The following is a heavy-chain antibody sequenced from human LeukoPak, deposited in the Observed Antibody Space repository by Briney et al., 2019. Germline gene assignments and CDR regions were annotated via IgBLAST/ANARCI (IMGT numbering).Heavy chain of an antibody. CDR2: IRGSGGVT. Sequence: GGSLRLSCTASGFTFSNFAMMWVRQAPEKGPEWVSAIRGSGGVTGYAKSWRGRFTVSRDNSKNTLFVQMSRLRADDTAVYYCARDPNGDYVGAFDILGQGTMVTVSS. D-gene: IGHD4-17*01. V-gene: IGHV3-23*01. CDR1: GFTFSNFA. J-gene: IGHJ3*02. CDR3: ARDPNGDYVGAFDI.